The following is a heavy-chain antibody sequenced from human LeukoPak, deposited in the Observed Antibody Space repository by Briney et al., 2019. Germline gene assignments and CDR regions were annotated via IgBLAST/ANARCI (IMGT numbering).Heavy chain of an antibody. CDR1: GFTFSSYS. Sequence: GGSLRLSCAASGFTFSSYSMNWVRQAPGKGLEWVSSISSSSSYIYYADSVKGRFTISRDNAKNSLYLQMNSLRAEDTAVYYCARDDNNGVRFGVVIYDYWGQGTLVTVSS. CDR3: ARDDNNGVRFGVVIYDY. J-gene: IGHJ4*02. D-gene: IGHD3-3*01. V-gene: IGHV3-21*01. CDR2: ISSSSSYI.